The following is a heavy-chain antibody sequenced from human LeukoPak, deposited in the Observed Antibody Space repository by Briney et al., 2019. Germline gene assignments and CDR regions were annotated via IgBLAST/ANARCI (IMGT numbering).Heavy chain of an antibody. Sequence: SETLSLTCTVSGGSISSYYWSWIRQPPGKGLEWIGYIYYSGSTNYNPSLKSRVTISVDTSKNQFSLKLSSVTAADTAVYYCAAQHVDTAMVGYWGQGTLVTVSS. CDR2: IYYSGST. D-gene: IGHD5-18*01. V-gene: IGHV4-59*01. CDR1: GGSISSYY. CDR3: AAQHVDTAMVGY. J-gene: IGHJ4*02.